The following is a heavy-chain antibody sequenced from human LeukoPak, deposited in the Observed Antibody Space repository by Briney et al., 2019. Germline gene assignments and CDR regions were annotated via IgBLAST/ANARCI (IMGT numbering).Heavy chain of an antibody. Sequence: GASVKVSCKASGGTFSSYAISWVRQAPGQGLEWMGGIIPIFGTANYAQKFRGRVTITTDESTSTAYMELSSLRSEDTAVYYCARGAFEYSYGDYYYYYMDVWGKGTTVTVSS. CDR2: IIPIFGTA. D-gene: IGHD5-18*01. CDR1: GGTFSSYA. V-gene: IGHV1-69*05. CDR3: ARGAFEYSYGDYYYYYMDV. J-gene: IGHJ6*03.